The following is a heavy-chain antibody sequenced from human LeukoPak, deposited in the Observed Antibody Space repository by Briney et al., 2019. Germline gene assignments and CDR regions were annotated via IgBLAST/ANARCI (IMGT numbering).Heavy chain of an antibody. D-gene: IGHD3-10*01. V-gene: IGHV1-2*02. CDR2: INPNSGGT. CDR1: GYTFTGYY. Sequence: ASVKVSCKASGYTFTGYYMHWVRQAPGQGLEWMGWINPNSGGTNYAQKFQGRVTMTRDTSISTAYMELSRLRSDDTAVYYCARPLWFGDADYGMDVWGQGTTVTVSS. CDR3: ARPLWFGDADYGMDV. J-gene: IGHJ6*02.